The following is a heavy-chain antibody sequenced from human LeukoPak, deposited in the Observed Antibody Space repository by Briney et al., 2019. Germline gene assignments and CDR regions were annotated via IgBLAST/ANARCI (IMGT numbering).Heavy chain of an antibody. J-gene: IGHJ4*02. CDR2: TSYNGRNN. CDR1: GFTFSSYG. D-gene: IGHD3-3*01. V-gene: IGHV3-30*18. CDR3: AKATNYDFWSGSLGLDH. Sequence: PGGSLRLSCAASGFTFSSYGMHWVRQAPGKGLEWVALTSYNGRNNYYSDSVKGRFSISRDNSQRTVFLQMNNVKTEDTATYYCAKATNYDFWSGSLGLDHWGQGFLVTVSS.